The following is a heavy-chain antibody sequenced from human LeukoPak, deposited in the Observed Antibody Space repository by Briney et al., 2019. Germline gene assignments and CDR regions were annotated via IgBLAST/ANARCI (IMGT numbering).Heavy chain of an antibody. CDR2: IWYDGSNK. V-gene: IGHV3-33*01. J-gene: IGHJ4*02. Sequence: GRSLRLSCAASGFTFSSYGMHWVRQAPGKGLEWVAVIWYDGSNKYYADSVKGRFTISRDNSKNTLYLQMNSLRAEDTAVYYCARDRIIAAAGVFDYWGQGTLVTVSS. CDR3: ARDRIIAAAGVFDY. CDR1: GFTFSSYG. D-gene: IGHD6-13*01.